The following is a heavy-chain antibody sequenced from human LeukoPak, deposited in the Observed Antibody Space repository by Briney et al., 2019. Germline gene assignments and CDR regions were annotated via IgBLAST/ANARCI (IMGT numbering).Heavy chain of an antibody. D-gene: IGHD1-26*01. J-gene: IGHJ4*02. Sequence: GGSLRLSCAASGFTLSEYYMSWIRRAPGKGLEWGSYISSSGTTIYYADSLKGRFTISRDTAKNSLHLQMNSLRAEDTAVYYCARFLATSAALDYWGQGTLVIASS. CDR1: GFTLSEYY. CDR3: ARFLATSAALDY. V-gene: IGHV3-11*01. CDR2: ISSSGTTI.